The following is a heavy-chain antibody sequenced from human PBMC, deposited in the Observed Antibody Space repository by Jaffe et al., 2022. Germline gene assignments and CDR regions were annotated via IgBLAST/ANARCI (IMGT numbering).Heavy chain of an antibody. V-gene: IGHV4-39*01. CDR2: IYYSGST. J-gene: IGHJ4*02. D-gene: IGHD2-15*01. CDR3: ASLPTANRYCSGGSCYGDPLGYFDY. CDR1: GGSISSSSYY. Sequence: QLQLQESGPGLVKPSETLSLTCTVSGGSISSSSYYWGWIRQPPGKGLEWIGSIYYSGSTYYNPSLKSRVTISVDTSKNQFSLKLSSVTAADTAVYYCASLPTANRYCSGGSCYGDPLGYFDYWGQGTLVTVSS.